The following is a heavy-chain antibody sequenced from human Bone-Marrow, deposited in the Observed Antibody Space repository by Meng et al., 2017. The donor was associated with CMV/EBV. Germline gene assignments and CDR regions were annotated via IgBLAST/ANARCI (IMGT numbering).Heavy chain of an antibody. CDR1: GFTFSTYG. D-gene: IGHD6-13*01. CDR2: IQYDGSNK. J-gene: IGHJ4*02. CDR3: AKEGLAAAVDY. Sequence: GESLKISCAASGFTFSTYGLHWVRQAPGKGLECVAFIQYDGSNKYYTDSVKGRFTISRDNSKNMVYLQMNSLRAEDTAVYCCAKEGLAAAVDYWGEGTLVTVSS. V-gene: IGHV3-30*02.